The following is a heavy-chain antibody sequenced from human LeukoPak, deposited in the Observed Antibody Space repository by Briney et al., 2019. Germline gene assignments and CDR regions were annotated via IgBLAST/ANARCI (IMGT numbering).Heavy chain of an antibody. Sequence: RASVKVSCKASGYTFTGYYMHWVRQAPGQGLEWMGWINPNSGGTNYAQKFQGWVTMTRDTSISTAYMELSRLRSDDTAVYYCARSNSYGYVRTMDVWGQGTTVTVSS. J-gene: IGHJ6*02. CDR2: INPNSGGT. V-gene: IGHV1-2*04. CDR3: ARSNSYGYVRTMDV. D-gene: IGHD5-18*01. CDR1: GYTFTGYY.